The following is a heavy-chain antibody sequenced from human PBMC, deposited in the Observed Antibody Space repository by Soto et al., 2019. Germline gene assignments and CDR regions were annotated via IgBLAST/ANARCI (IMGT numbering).Heavy chain of an antibody. V-gene: IGHV4-61*01. J-gene: IGHJ4*02. CDR3: ARDFAYFDS. Sequence: QVQLQESGPGLVKPSETLSLTCTVSGGSFKSGSYSLSWIRQPPGKGLEWIGYVYHTGRTSYNPSLKRRVSISMDTSKNQFSLNRDSVTAADTAVYFCARDFAYFDSWGKGTLVTVSS. CDR1: GGSFKSGSYS. CDR2: VYHTGRT. D-gene: IGHD3-3*01.